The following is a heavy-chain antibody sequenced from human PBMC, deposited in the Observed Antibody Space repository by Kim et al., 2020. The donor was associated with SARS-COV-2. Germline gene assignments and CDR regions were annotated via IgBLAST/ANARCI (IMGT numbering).Heavy chain of an antibody. CDR1: GYTFTDYY. CDR2: INPDSGAT. J-gene: IGHJ4*02. CDR3: ARVMEYCIVTSCAMFDF. V-gene: IGHV1-2*02. Sequence: ASVKVSCKTSGYTFTDYYMHWVRQAPGQGLEWMGWINPDSGATNYAQNFQGRVAMTRDTSISTVYMELNRLRSDDTAVYYCARVMEYCIVTSCAMFDFWGQGPLVTVSS. D-gene: IGHD2-2*01.